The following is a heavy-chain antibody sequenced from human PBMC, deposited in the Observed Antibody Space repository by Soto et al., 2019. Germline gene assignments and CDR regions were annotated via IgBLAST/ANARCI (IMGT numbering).Heavy chain of an antibody. Sequence: EVQLVQSGAEVKKPGESLKISCQGSGYSFTSYWIAWVRQMPGKGREWMGIVYPGDSDTRYSPSFQGQVTISADKSISTAYLQWSSLKASDTAMFYCARLSGCRNGVCYKFDYWGQGTLVTVCS. CDR1: GYSFTSYW. J-gene: IGHJ4*02. CDR3: ARLSGCRNGVCYKFDY. CDR2: VYPGDSDT. D-gene: IGHD2-8*01. V-gene: IGHV5-51*01.